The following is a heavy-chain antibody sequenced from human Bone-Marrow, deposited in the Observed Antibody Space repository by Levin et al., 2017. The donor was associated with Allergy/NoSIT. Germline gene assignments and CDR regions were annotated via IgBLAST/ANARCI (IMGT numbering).Heavy chain of an antibody. CDR3: AKTAAAPFVYHGLDV. D-gene: IGHD2-15*01. V-gene: IGHV3-48*02. Sequence: GGSLRLSCSASGFTFSSYSMNWVRQAPGKGLEWIAYMSGSGNTIYYADSVQGRFTISRENAKNSLFLQMSSLRDEDTALYYCAKTAAAPFVYHGLDVWGQGTTVTVSS. J-gene: IGHJ6*02. CDR1: GFTFSSYS. CDR2: MSGSGNTI.